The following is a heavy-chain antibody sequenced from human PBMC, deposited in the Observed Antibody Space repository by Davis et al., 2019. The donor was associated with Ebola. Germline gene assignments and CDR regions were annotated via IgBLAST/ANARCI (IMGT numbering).Heavy chain of an antibody. Sequence: AASVKVSCKASGYTFTSYYMHWVRQAPGQGLEWMGKINPSGGSTSYAQKFQGRVTMTTDTSTSTAYMELRSLRSDDTAVYYCARDRRSGSGSYYYYYYGMDVWGQGTTVTVSS. D-gene: IGHD3-10*01. CDR3: ARDRRSGSGSYYYYYYGMDV. CDR2: INPSGGST. CDR1: GYTFTSYY. V-gene: IGHV1-46*01. J-gene: IGHJ6*02.